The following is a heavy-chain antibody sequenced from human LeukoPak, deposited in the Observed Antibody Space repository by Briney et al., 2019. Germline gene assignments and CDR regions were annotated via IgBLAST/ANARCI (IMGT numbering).Heavy chain of an antibody. CDR1: GFSFSTYE. V-gene: IGHV3-48*03. Sequence: PGGSLRLSCAASGFSFSTYEVNWVRQAPGKGLEWISYISSGGDTVYYADSVKGRFTISRDNAKNSVFLQMNSLRAEDTAVYYCARLQMDYWGQGTLVTVSS. CDR3: ARLQMDY. J-gene: IGHJ4*02. D-gene: IGHD5-24*01. CDR2: ISSGGDTV.